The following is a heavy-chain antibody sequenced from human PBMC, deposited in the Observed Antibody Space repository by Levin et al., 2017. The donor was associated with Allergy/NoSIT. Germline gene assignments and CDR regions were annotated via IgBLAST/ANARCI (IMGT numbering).Heavy chain of an antibody. D-gene: IGHD3-10*01. V-gene: IGHV4-34*01. Sequence: SETLSLTCALYGGSFSGYYWSWIRQPPGKGLEWIGDINPSGSTDYNPSLKSRVTISLDTSKNQFSLKLSSVSAADTAVYFCARGGFGYFQYWGQGTLVTVSS. J-gene: IGHJ1*01. CDR2: INPSGST. CDR1: GGSFSGYY. CDR3: ARGGFGYFQY.